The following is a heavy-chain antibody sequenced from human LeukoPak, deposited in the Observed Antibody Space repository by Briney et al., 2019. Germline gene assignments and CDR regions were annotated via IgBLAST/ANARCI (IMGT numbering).Heavy chain of an antibody. V-gene: IGHV1-8*01. CDR2: MNPNSGIT. Sequence: ASVKVSCKASGYTFTSYDINWVRQATGQGLEWMGYMNPNSGITGYAQKFQGRVTMTSDTSINTAYMELSSLTSEDTAMYYCARHLAVATSAFDYWGRGTLVTVSS. CDR1: GYTFTSYD. J-gene: IGHJ4*02. CDR3: ARHLAVATSAFDY. D-gene: IGHD4-11*01.